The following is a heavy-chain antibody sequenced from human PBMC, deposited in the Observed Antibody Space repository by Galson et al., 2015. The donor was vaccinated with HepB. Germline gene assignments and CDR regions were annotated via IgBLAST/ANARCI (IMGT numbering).Heavy chain of an antibody. V-gene: IGHV3-30*18. D-gene: IGHD3-22*01. CDR2: ISYDGSKK. Sequence: SLRLSCAASRFTFSAYGMHWVRQAPGKGLEWAAVISYDGSKKYYADSVKGRFTISRDNSKNTLFLQMNSLRAGDTAVYYCAKDTVGSGYYHTQDHWGQGILVTVSS. CDR1: RFTFSAYG. CDR3: AKDTVGSGYYHTQDH. J-gene: IGHJ4*02.